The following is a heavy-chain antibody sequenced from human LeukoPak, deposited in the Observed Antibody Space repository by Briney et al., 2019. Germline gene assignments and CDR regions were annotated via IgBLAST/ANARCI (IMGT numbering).Heavy chain of an antibody. J-gene: IGHJ4*02. V-gene: IGHV1-18*01. CDR3: ARDPPRIAVAGTGDY. CDR1: GYTFTSYG. D-gene: IGHD6-19*01. CDR2: IGTYNGNT. Sequence: ASVKVSCKTSGYTFTSYGISWVRQAPGQGLEWMGWIGTYNGNTDYAQNLQGRVTMTKDTSTSTAYMELRSLRSDDTAVYYCARDPPRIAVAGTGDYWGQGTLVTVSS.